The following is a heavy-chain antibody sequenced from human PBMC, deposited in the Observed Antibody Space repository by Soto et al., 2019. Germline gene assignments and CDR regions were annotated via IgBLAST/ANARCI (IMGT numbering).Heavy chain of an antibody. V-gene: IGHV4-31*03. Sequence: QVQLQESGPGLVKPSQTLSLTCTVSGGSISSGGYYWSWIRQHPGKGLEWIGCIYYSGSTYYNPSLKSRVTISVDTSKNQFSLKLSSVTAADTAVYYCARGVVVITLVRFDPWGQGTLVTVSS. CDR1: GGSISSGGYY. D-gene: IGHD3-22*01. J-gene: IGHJ5*02. CDR3: ARGVVVITLVRFDP. CDR2: IYYSGST.